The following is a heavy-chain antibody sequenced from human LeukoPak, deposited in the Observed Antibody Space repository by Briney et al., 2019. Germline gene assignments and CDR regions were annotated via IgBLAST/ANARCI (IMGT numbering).Heavy chain of an antibody. J-gene: IGHJ4*02. CDR3: TTQSKYYDSAEDY. V-gene: IGHV3-48*01. CDR1: GFTFSSYS. D-gene: IGHD3-3*01. Sequence: GGSLRLSCAASGFTFSSYSMNWVRQAPGKGLEWVSYISSSSSTIYYADSVKGRFTISRDNAKNSLYLQMNSLKTEDTAVYYCTTQSKYYDSAEDYWGQGTLVTVSS. CDR2: ISSSSSTI.